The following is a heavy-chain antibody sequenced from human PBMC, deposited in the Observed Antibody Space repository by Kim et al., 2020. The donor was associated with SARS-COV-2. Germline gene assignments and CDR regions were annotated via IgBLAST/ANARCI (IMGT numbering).Heavy chain of an antibody. Sequence: SVKVSCKASGGTFSSYAISWVRQAPGQGLEWMGGIIPIFGTANYAQKFQGRVTITADESTSTAYMELSSLRSEDTAVYYCAREGHYDCGGDCYYFDYWGQGTLVTVSS. CDR3: AREGHYDCGGDCYYFDY. V-gene: IGHV1-69*13. D-gene: IGHD2-21*01. CDR2: IIPIFGTA. CDR1: GGTFSSYA. J-gene: IGHJ4*02.